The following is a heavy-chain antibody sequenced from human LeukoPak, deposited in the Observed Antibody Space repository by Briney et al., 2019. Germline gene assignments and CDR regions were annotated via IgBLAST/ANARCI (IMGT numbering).Heavy chain of an antibody. CDR2: ISAYNGNT. CDR1: GYTFTNYG. D-gene: IGHD1-7*01. Sequence: GASVKVSCKASGYTFTNYGISWVRQAPGQGLEWMGGISAYNGNTNYAQKLQGRVTVTTDTSTSTAYMELRSLRSDDAAVYYCARDQGGNWNSNFDYWGQGTLVTVSS. CDR3: ARDQGGNWNSNFDY. J-gene: IGHJ4*02. V-gene: IGHV1-18*01.